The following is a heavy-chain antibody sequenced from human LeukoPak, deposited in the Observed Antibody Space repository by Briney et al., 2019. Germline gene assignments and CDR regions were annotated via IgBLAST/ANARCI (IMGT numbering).Heavy chain of an antibody. Sequence: SETLSLTCAVSGGSIITSIYHWRWIRQPPGKGLEWIASIHHTGPTYYNPSLKSRLTISVDTSNNQFSLKLRSVTAADTAVYYCARHSGLAMANYYGMDAWGQGTTVTVSS. CDR2: IHHTGPT. CDR3: ARHSGLAMANYYGMDA. CDR1: GGSIITSIYH. D-gene: IGHD6-19*01. V-gene: IGHV4-39*01. J-gene: IGHJ6*02.